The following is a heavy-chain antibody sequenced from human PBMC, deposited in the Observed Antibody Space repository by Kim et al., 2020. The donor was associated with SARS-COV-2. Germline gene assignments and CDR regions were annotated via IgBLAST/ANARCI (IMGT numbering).Heavy chain of an antibody. D-gene: IGHD3-22*01. V-gene: IGHV1-18*01. Sequence: ASVKVSCKASGYTFTSYGISWVRQAPGQGLEWMGWISAYNGNTNYAQKLQGRVTMTTDTSTSTAYMELRSLRSDDTAVYYCARDMHYDSSGYFFSPSLDAFDIWGQGTMVTVSS. J-gene: IGHJ3*02. CDR1: GYTFTSYG. CDR2: ISAYNGNT. CDR3: ARDMHYDSSGYFFSPSLDAFDI.